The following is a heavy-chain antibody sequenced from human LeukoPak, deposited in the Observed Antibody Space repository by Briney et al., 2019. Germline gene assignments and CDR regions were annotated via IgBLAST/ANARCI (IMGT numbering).Heavy chain of an antibody. CDR1: GDSISSGGYS. CDR3: ARGHDYGDYVGYYYGMDV. V-gene: IGHV4-30-2*01. J-gene: IGHJ6*02. CDR2: IYHSGST. Sequence: SETLSLTCAVSGDSISSGGYSWGWIRQPPGKGLEWIGYIYHSGSTYYNPSLKSRVTISVDRSKNQFSLKLSSVTAADTAVYYCARGHDYGDYVGYYYGMDVWGQGTTVTVSS. D-gene: IGHD4-17*01.